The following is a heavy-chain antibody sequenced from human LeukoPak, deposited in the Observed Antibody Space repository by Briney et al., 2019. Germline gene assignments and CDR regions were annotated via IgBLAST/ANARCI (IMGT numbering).Heavy chain of an antibody. CDR3: ERATTLTASGYDY. CDR2: MNPYSGDR. D-gene: IGHD4-17*01. J-gene: IGHJ4*02. Sequence: GASVTVSCMTSVYTFTSYHINWVRQATRQGLEGMGWMNPYSGDRGYAQNFQGTVSITSDASIGTAYMALRSLTCDDTAVYFCERATTLTASGYDYWGQGTLDTVSS. CDR1: VYTFTSYH. V-gene: IGHV1-8*03.